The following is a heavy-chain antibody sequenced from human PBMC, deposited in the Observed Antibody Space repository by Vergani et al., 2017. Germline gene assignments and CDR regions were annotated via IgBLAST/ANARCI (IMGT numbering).Heavy chain of an antibody. CDR3: AKEFCGTGNCYGWNHLEV. Sequence: VQLVESGGGLVQPGGSLRLSCTASGFTFSNYWMQWVRQVPGKGLLWVSRIKSDGSITAYADSVKGRFTISRDNGQSYLYLDMDNLRVEDTAVYFCAKEFCGTGNCYGWNHLEVWGEGTSVTVSS. V-gene: IGHV3-74*03. D-gene: IGHD1-1*01. CDR2: IKSDGSIT. J-gene: IGHJ6*04. CDR1: GFTFSNYW.